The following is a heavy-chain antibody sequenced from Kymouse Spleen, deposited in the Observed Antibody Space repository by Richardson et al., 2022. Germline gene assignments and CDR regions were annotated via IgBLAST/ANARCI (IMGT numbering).Heavy chain of an antibody. V-gene: IGHV3-30*18. Sequence: QVQLVESGGGVVQPGRSLRLSCAASGFTFSSYGMHWVRQAPGKGLEWVAVISYDGSNKYYADSVKGRFTISRDNSKNTLYLQMNSLRAEDTAVYYCAKDAITMIVVVITTPPTDGMDVWGQGTTVTVSS. CDR3: AKDAITMIVVVITTPPTDGMDV. D-gene: IGHD3-22*01. J-gene: IGHJ6*02. CDR1: GFTFSSYG. CDR2: ISYDGSNK.